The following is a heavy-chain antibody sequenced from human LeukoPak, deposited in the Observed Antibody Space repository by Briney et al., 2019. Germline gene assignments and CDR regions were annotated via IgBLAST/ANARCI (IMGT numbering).Heavy chain of an antibody. Sequence: GGSLRLSCTASGFTFADYWMTWVRQAPGKGLEWVANIRQDESEKYYVDSVKGRSTISRDNTANALYLHMNSLRADDTAVYYCGRERNWGGSESDYWGQGTLVTVSS. V-gene: IGHV3-7*01. CDR1: GFTFADYW. D-gene: IGHD3-16*01. CDR3: GRERNWGGSESDY. CDR2: IRQDESEK. J-gene: IGHJ4*02.